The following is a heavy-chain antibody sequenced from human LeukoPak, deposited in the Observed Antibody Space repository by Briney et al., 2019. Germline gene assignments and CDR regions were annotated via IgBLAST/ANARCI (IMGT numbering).Heavy chain of an antibody. CDR1: GDSLSNQL. V-gene: IGHV4-59*08. J-gene: IGHJ3*02. D-gene: IGHD6-13*01. CDR2: IYYSDNP. Sequence: ETLSHTCAVHGDSLSNQLWRSIRQPTGKGQGGNGYIYYSDNPHKNPPLKSRVSISVDTSKDQFSLKLSSVTAADTAVYYCARHVGNSWYVAFDIWGQGTLVTVSS. CDR3: ARHVGNSWYVAFDI.